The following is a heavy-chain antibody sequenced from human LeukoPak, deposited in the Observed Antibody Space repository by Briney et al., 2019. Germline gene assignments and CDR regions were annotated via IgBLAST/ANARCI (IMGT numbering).Heavy chain of an antibody. CDR2: VDPGDGET. Sequence: ASVKVSCKVSGYTFTDYYMHWVQQAPGKGLEWMGLVDPGDGETIYAERFQGRVTITADTSTDTAYMELSSLRSEDTAVYYCATLVGAHDWFDPWGQGTLVTVSS. D-gene: IGHD1-26*01. CDR3: ATLVGAHDWFDP. V-gene: IGHV1-69-2*01. CDR1: GYTFTDYY. J-gene: IGHJ5*02.